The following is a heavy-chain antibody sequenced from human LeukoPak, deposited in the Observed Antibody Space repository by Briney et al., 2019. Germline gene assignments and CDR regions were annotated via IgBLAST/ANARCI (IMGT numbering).Heavy chain of an antibody. CDR1: GFSFSSYW. CDR3: ARYSGSYHGFDY. V-gene: IGHV3-7*04. J-gene: IGHJ4*02. D-gene: IGHD1-26*01. CDR2: IKQDGSEK. Sequence: GGSLRLSCGASGFSFSSYWMTWVRQAPGKGLEWVANIKQDGSEKYYGDSVKGRFTISRDNAKNSLYLQMNSLRAGDTNVYYCARYSGSYHGFDYWGQGTLVTVSS.